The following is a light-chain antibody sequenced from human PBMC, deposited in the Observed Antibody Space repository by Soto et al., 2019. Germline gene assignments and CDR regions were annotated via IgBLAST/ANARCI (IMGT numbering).Light chain of an antibody. V-gene: IGLV1-44*01. Sequence: QSVLTQPPSASGTPGQRVTISCSGSSSNIGSNTVNWYQQLPGTAPKHLIYNNNQRPSGVPDRFSGSKSGTSASLAISGLQSEDEADYYCAAWDDSLNGLVFGTGTQVTVL. CDR3: AAWDDSLNGLV. CDR2: NNN. CDR1: SSNIGSNT. J-gene: IGLJ1*01.